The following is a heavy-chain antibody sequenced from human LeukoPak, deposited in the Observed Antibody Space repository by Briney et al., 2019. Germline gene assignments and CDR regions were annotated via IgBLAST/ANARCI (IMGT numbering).Heavy chain of an antibody. D-gene: IGHD3/OR15-3a*01. Sequence: GGSLRLSCAASGFTFSSYVMSWVRQAPGKGLEWVSAISGSGGSTYYADSVKGRFTISRDNSKNTLYLQMNSLRAEDTAVYYCATEDWASYYFDYWGQGTLVTVSS. CDR3: ATEDWASYYFDY. J-gene: IGHJ4*02. V-gene: IGHV3-23*01. CDR1: GFTFSSYV. CDR2: ISGSGGST.